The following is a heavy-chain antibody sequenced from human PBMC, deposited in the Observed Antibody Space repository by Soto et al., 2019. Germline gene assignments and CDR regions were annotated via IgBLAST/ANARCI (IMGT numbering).Heavy chain of an antibody. Sequence: PRLSCAASGFTFSSYGMHWVRQAPGKGLEWVAVIWYDGSNKYYADSVKGRFTISRDNSKNTLYLQMNSLRAEDTAVYYCARAPSAAGTRYYFDYWGQGTLVTVSS. D-gene: IGHD6-13*01. CDR1: GFTFSSYG. CDR3: ARAPSAAGTRYYFDY. CDR2: IWYDGSNK. V-gene: IGHV3-33*01. J-gene: IGHJ4*02.